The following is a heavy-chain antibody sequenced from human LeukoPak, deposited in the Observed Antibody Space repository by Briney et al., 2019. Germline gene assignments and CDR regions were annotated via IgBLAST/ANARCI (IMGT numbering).Heavy chain of an antibody. CDR3: ASYCSGGSCYFDAFDI. J-gene: IGHJ3*02. Sequence: GGSLRLSCAASGFTFDDYAMHWVRHAPGKGLEWVSGISWNSGSIGYADSVKGRFTISRDNAKNSLYLQMNSLRAEDTAVYYCASYCSGGSCYFDAFDIWGQGTMVTVSS. V-gene: IGHV3-9*01. D-gene: IGHD2-15*01. CDR1: GFTFDDYA. CDR2: ISWNSGSI.